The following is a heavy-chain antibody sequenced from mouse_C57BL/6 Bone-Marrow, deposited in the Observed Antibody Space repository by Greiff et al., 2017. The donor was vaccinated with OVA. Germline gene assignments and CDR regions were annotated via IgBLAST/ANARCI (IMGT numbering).Heavy chain of an antibody. D-gene: IGHD2-5*01. CDR2: ISNGGGST. J-gene: IGHJ1*03. CDR3: ARQGPNYSNYGGYFDV. V-gene: IGHV5-12*01. CDR1: GFTFSDYY. Sequence: DVKLVESGGGLVQPGGSLKLSCAASGFTFSDYYMYWVRQTPEKRLEWVAYISNGGGSTYYPDTVKGRFTISRDNAKNTLYLQMSRLKSEDTAMYYCARQGPNYSNYGGYFDVWGTGTTVTVSS.